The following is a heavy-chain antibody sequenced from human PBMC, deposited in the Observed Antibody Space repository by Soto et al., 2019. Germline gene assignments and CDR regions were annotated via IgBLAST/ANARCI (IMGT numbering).Heavy chain of an antibody. Sequence: QVQLVESGGGVVHPGRPLRLSCAASGFTFSNYAIPWVRQAPAKGWDCVEVISYNGGNRFYRDYVKGRFTISRDNSKNTVHLQIDSLRYEDAAVYYCARGDREDTAVVIGVRPGEYGVDVWGQGTTVTVSS. CDR2: ISYNGGNR. D-gene: IGHD2-15*01. V-gene: IGHV3-30*04. J-gene: IGHJ6*02. CDR1: GFTFSNYA. CDR3: ARGDREDTAVVIGVRPGEYGVDV.